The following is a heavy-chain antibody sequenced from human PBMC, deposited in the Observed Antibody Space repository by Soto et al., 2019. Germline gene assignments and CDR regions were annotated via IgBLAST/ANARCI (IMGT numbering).Heavy chain of an antibody. J-gene: IGHJ5*02. D-gene: IGHD3-10*01. CDR3: ARARSGWFDP. Sequence: SETLSLTCTVSGGSISSYYWSWIRQPPGKGLEWIGYIYYSGSTNYNPSLKSRVTISVDTSKNQFSLKLSSVTAADTAVYYCARARSGWFDPWGQGTLVTAPQ. CDR2: IYYSGST. CDR1: GGSISSYY. V-gene: IGHV4-59*01.